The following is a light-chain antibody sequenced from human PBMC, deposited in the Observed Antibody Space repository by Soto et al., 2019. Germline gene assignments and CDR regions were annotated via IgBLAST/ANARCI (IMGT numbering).Light chain of an antibody. Sequence: QSALTQPASVSGSPGQSITISCTGTSGDIGSYNRVSWYQQHPGKAPKLIIYEASNRPSGVPDRFSGSKSGNTASLTISGLQAADEVDYYCSLYTSENTYVFGTGTKVTVL. CDR1: SGDIGSYNR. V-gene: IGLV2-18*01. CDR3: SLYTSENTYV. J-gene: IGLJ1*01. CDR2: EAS.